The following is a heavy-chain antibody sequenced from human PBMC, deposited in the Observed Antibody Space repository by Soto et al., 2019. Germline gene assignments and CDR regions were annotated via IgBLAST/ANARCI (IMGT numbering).Heavy chain of an antibody. V-gene: IGHV3-30-3*01. CDR1: GFTLTNYA. J-gene: IGHJ4*02. D-gene: IGHD6-6*01. CDR2: ISDDGDNK. CDR3: ARDRYSSSTLSDY. Sequence: QVQLVESGGGVVQPGRSLRLSCAASGFTLTNYAMHWVRKAPGKGLEWLGVISDDGDNKYYADSVKGRLTISRDNSNNTLYLQMNSLRPEDTAVYYCARDRYSSSTLSDYWGQGTLVTVSS.